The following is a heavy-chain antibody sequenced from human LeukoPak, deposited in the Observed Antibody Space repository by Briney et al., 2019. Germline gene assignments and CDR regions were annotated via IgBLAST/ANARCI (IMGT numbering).Heavy chain of an antibody. J-gene: IGHJ5*02. D-gene: IGHD6-13*01. V-gene: IGHV1-24*01. CDR3: ARAVSSSWYFWFDP. CDR2: FDPEDGET. Sequence: ASVKVSCKVSGYTLTELSMHWVRQAPGKGLEWMGGFDPEDGETIYAQKFQGRVTMTEDTSTDTVYMELSSLRSDDTAVYYCARAVSSSWYFWFDPWGQGTLVTVSS. CDR1: GYTLTELS.